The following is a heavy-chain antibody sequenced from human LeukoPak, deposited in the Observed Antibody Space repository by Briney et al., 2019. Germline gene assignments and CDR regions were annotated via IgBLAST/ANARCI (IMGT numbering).Heavy chain of an antibody. V-gene: IGHV3-11*01. CDR1: GFTFSDYY. Sequence: GGSLRLSCAASGFTFSDYYMSWIRQAQGTGLEWVSYISSSGSTIYYADSVKGRFTISRDNAKNSLYLQMNSLRAEDTAVYYCARASSQYYYGSGKNNWFDPWGQGTLVTVSS. D-gene: IGHD3-10*01. CDR2: ISSSGSTI. J-gene: IGHJ5*02. CDR3: ARASSQYYYGSGKNNWFDP.